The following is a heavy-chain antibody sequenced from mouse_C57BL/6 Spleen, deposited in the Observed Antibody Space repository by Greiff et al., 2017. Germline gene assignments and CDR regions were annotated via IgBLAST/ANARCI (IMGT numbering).Heavy chain of an antibody. Sequence: EVKLVESGPELVKPGDSVKISCKASGYSFTGYFMNWVMQSHGKSLEWIGRINPYNGDTFYNQKFKGKATLTVDKSSSTAHMELRSLTSEDSAVYYCAREDYDVGGFDYWGQGTTLTVSS. J-gene: IGHJ2*01. CDR3: AREDYDVGGFDY. CDR2: INPYNGDT. D-gene: IGHD2-4*01. CDR1: GYSFTGYF. V-gene: IGHV1-20*01.